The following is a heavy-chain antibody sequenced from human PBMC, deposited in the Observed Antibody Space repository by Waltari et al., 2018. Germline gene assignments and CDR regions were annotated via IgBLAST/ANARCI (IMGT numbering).Heavy chain of an antibody. D-gene: IGHD3-16*01. Sequence: EVQLVESGGGLVQPGGSLRLSCAASGFTFSNYLMTWVRQAPGKGREWVANIKQDGSEKSYVDSVKGRFTVSRDNAKNSLYLQMNSLRVEDTALYYCAILRGGNYWGQGTLVTVSS. V-gene: IGHV3-7*01. J-gene: IGHJ4*02. CDR3: AILRGGNY. CDR2: IKQDGSEK. CDR1: GFTFSNYL.